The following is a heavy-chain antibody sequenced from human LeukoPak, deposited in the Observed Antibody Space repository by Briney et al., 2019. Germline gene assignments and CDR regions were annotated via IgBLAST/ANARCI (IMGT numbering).Heavy chain of an antibody. D-gene: IGHD3-10*01. V-gene: IGHV4-39*01. CDR3: ASHDEGSYFAS. CDR1: GGSITARRQY. CDR2: IYYSGNA. J-gene: IGHJ4*02. Sequence: PSETLSLTCSVSGGSITARRQYWGWIRQSPGKGLEWIGSIYYSGNAYYRPSLTSRATISIDNSKKQISLRLTSVTATDTAIYYCASHDEGSYFASWGPGTLVTVSS.